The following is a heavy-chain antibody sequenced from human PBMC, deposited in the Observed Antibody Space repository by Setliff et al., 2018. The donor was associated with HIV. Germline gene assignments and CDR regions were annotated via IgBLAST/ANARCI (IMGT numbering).Heavy chain of an antibody. D-gene: IGHD1-26*01. J-gene: IGHJ6*02. CDR2: IHTSGNT. CDR3: ARDSELGLNYHYGMDV. V-gene: IGHV4-61*02. CDR1: GGSISSGSYY. Sequence: SETLSLTCTVSGGSISSGSYYWSWIRQPAGKGLEWIGRIHTSGNTNYNPSLKSRVTMSVDTSKNQFSLKLSSVTAADTAVYYCARDSELGLNYHYGMDVWGQGTTVTVS.